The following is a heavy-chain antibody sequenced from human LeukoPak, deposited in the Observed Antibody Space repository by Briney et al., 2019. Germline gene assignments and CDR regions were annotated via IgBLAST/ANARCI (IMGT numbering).Heavy chain of an antibody. CDR1: GGSISSSSYY. D-gene: IGHD4/OR15-4a*01. CDR3: ARRHDYGPDVNWFGP. J-gene: IGHJ5*02. Sequence: SETLSLTCTVSGGSISSSSYYWGWIRQPPGKGLEWIGSIYYSGSTYYNPSLKSRVTISVDTSKNQFSLKLSSVTAADTAVYYCARRHDYGPDVNWFGPWGQGTLVTVSS. CDR2: IYYSGST. V-gene: IGHV4-39*01.